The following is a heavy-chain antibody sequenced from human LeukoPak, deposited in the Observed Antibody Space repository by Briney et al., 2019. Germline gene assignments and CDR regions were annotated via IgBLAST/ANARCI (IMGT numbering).Heavy chain of an antibody. J-gene: IGHJ6*03. V-gene: IGHV4-39*01. CDR3: ARLWDSTGLYFYYYMDV. Sequence: SETLSLTCTVSGVSLRGDTYYWGWIRQPPGKGLEWIGNYHIGNTYYNPSLQSRVTISEDTSKNQFSLRVNSVTAADTAVYYCARLWDSTGLYFYYYMDVWGEGTTVTVSS. CDR1: GVSLRGDTYY. CDR2: YHIGNT. D-gene: IGHD6-19*01.